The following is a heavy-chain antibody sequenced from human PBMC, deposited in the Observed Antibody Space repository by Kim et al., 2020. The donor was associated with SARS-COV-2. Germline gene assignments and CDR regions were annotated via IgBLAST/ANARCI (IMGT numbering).Heavy chain of an antibody. D-gene: IGHD3-22*01. V-gene: IGHV7-4-1*02. CDR1: GYTFTSYA. CDR3: ARCYYDSSGYYPIPEIDY. Sequence: ASVKVSCKASGYTFTSYAMNWVRQAPGQGLEWMGWINTNTGNPTYAQGFTGRFVFSLYTSVSTAYLQISSLKAEDTAVYYCARCYYDSSGYYPIPEIDYWGQGTLVTVSS. J-gene: IGHJ4*02. CDR2: INTNTGNP.